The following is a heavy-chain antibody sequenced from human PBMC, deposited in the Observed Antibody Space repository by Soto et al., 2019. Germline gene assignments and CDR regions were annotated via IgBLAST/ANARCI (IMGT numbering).Heavy chain of an antibody. J-gene: IGHJ4*02. CDR3: TRDGRYSGYAPPAF. D-gene: IGHD5-12*01. V-gene: IGHV3-49*03. CDR1: GFTFADYT. CDR2: IRNKAYGGTT. Sequence: EVQLVESGGGLVQPGRSLRLSCTTSGFTFADYTLSWFRQAPGKGLGLLGFIRNKAYGGTTEYAASVKGRFSISRDDSKSIAYLQMNSLTTEDTAVYYCTRDGRYSGYAPPAFWGQGTMVIVSS.